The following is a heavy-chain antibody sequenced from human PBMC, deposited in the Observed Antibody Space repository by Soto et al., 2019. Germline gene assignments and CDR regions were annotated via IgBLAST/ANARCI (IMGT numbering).Heavy chain of an antibody. CDR1: GYTFSNFW. V-gene: IGHV5-51*01. D-gene: IGHD4-17*01. CDR2: IYPGDHDT. Sequence: GESLKISCQCSGYTFSNFWIGWVRQLPGQGLEWMGIIYPGDHDTRYSPSFQGQVTISADKSISTAYLQWSSLKASDTAMYYCARHLTDYPIDYWGQGTLVTVSS. J-gene: IGHJ4*02. CDR3: ARHLTDYPIDY.